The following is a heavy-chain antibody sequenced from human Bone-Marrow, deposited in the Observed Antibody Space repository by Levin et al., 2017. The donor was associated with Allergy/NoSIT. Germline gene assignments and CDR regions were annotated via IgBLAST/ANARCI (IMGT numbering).Heavy chain of an antibody. CDR3: ARDQGWTSAFDYGMDV. Sequence: SETLSLTCTVSGDSINSNYWSWIRQPPGKGLEWIGQIYYSGRTNYNPSLKSRVTMSVDRSNNQFSLRLSSVTDADTAIYYCARDQGWTSAFDYGMDVWGLGTTVTVSS. J-gene: IGHJ6*02. CDR2: IYYSGRT. CDR1: GDSINSNY. D-gene: IGHD2-15*01. V-gene: IGHV4-59*01.